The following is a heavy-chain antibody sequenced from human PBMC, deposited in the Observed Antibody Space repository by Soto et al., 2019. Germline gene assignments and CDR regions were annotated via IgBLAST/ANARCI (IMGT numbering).Heavy chain of an antibody. J-gene: IGHJ4*02. V-gene: IGHV4-39*01. CDR3: ARQPRILTGYSGQFAY. CDR1: GGSISSSSYY. Sequence: SETLSLTCTVSGGSISSSSYYWGWIRQPPGKGLEWIGSIYYSGSTYYNPSLKSRVTISVDTSKNQFSLKLSSVTAADTAVYYCARQPRILTGYSGQFAYWGQGTLVPVSS. D-gene: IGHD3-9*01. CDR2: IYYSGST.